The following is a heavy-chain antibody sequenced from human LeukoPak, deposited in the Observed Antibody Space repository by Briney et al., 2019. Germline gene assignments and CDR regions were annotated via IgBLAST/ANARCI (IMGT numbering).Heavy chain of an antibody. J-gene: IGHJ5*02. CDR2: INPNSGGT. Sequence: ASVKVSCKASGYTFTGYYMHWVRQAPGQGLEWMGWINPNSGGTNYAQKFQGRVTMTRDTSISTAYMELSRLKSYDTAVYYCARLADYYDSSGSASWGQGTLVTVSS. V-gene: IGHV1-2*02. CDR3: ARLADYYDSSGSAS. CDR1: GYTFTGYY. D-gene: IGHD3-22*01.